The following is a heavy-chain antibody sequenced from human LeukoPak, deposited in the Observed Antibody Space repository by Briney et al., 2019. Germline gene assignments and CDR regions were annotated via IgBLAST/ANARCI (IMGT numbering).Heavy chain of an antibody. CDR2: LRTTGST. V-gene: IGHV4-4*07. D-gene: IGHD4-23*01. Sequence: PSETLSLTCTVSGGSMSNYYWGWIRQPAEKGLEWIGRLRTTGSTNYNPSLKSRVTMSLDTSKKQFSLKLTSVTAADTAVYYCARPDYDGDPTYDAFDLWGQGTMVTVSS. J-gene: IGHJ3*01. CDR3: ARPDYDGDPTYDAFDL. CDR1: GGSMSNYY.